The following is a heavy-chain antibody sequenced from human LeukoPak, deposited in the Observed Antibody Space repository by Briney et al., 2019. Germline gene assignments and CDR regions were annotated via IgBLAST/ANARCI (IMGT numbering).Heavy chain of an antibody. CDR3: ARHVNRPAKLPSAIDY. D-gene: IGHD2-2*01. CDR2: ILHSGST. V-gene: IGHV4-38-2*01. CDR1: GYSISSGYY. Sequence: PSETLSPTCAVSGYSISSGYYWGWIRQPPGKGLEWIGSILHSGSTYYNPSLKRRVTISVDTSKNQFSLKLSSVTAADTAVYYCARHVNRPAKLPSAIDYWGQGTLVTVSS. J-gene: IGHJ4*02.